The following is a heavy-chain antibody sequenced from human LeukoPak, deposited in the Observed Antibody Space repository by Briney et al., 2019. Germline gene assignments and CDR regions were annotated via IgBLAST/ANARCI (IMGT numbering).Heavy chain of an antibody. D-gene: IGHD3-22*01. V-gene: IGHV3-15*01. J-gene: IGHJ4*02. CDR2: IKSKTDGGTT. Sequence: GGSLRLSCAASQFTVSHAWMSWVRQAPGKGLEWVGRIKSKTDGGTTDYAAPVKGRFTISRDDSKNTLYLQMNSLKIEDTAVYYCTTEWGSGYYFDYWGQGTLVTVSS. CDR3: TTEWGSGYYFDY. CDR1: QFTVSHAW.